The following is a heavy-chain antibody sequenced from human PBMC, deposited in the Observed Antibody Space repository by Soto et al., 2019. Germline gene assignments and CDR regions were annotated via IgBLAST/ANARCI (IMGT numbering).Heavy chain of an antibody. V-gene: IGHV1-46*01. J-gene: IGHJ4*02. Sequence: QVQLVQSGAEVKKPGASVKVSCKPSGYTFTSYYMHWVRQAPGQGLEWMGKINPNGGYTNYALKFQTRVTLTGDTSTSSVDMDLSSLRSDDTAVYYCARAYSSSNPRDYWGQGTLVTVSS. CDR2: INPNGGYT. CDR1: GYTFTSYY. CDR3: ARAYSSSNPRDY. D-gene: IGHD6-13*01.